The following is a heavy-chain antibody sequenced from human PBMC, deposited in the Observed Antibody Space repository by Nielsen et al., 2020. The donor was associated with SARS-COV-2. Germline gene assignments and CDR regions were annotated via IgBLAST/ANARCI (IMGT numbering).Heavy chain of an antibody. Sequence: GESLKISCAASGFSLINYEMNWVRQAPGKGLEWLSYTSTHESTIYYADSVKGRFTISRDDAKNSLYLQMNSLRAEDTALYYCARGQFTGTYGRGAFDVWGQGTMVTVSS. V-gene: IGHV3-48*03. J-gene: IGHJ3*01. CDR2: TSTHESTI. CDR1: GFSLINYE. CDR3: ARGQFTGTYGRGAFDV. D-gene: IGHD1-26*01.